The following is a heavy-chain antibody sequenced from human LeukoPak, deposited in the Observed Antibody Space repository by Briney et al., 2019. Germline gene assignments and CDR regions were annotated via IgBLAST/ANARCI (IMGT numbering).Heavy chain of an antibody. V-gene: IGHV3-23*01. Sequence: GGSLRLSCAASGFSFSDYAMSWVRQAPGKGLEWVSTISNNGVSTYYGDSVKGRFIISRDESTNTLYLQMKNLRAEDTAVYYCTKDLRSCNSTSCIGSDWFDPWGQGTLVTVSS. J-gene: IGHJ5*02. CDR3: TKDLRSCNSTSCIGSDWFDP. D-gene: IGHD2-2*01. CDR1: GFSFSDYA. CDR2: ISNNGVST.